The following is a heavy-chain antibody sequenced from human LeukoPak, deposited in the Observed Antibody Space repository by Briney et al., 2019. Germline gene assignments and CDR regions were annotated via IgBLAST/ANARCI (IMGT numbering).Heavy chain of an antibody. CDR2: INWNGGST. Sequence: GGSLRLSCAASGFTFDDYGMSWVRQAPGKGLEWVSGINWNGGSTGYADSVKGRFTISRDNSKNTLYLQMNSLRTEDTAVYYCARAAPRYSYGLIDYWGQGTLVTVSS. D-gene: IGHD5-18*01. CDR3: ARAAPRYSYGLIDY. V-gene: IGHV3-20*04. CDR1: GFTFDDYG. J-gene: IGHJ4*02.